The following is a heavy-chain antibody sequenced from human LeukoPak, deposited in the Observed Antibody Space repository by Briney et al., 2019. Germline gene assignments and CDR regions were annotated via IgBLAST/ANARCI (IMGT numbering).Heavy chain of an antibody. Sequence: GGSLRLSCAASGFTFSSYGMHWVRQAPGKGLEWVAVISYDGSNKYYADSVKGRFTISRDNSKNTLYLQMNSLRAGDTAVYYCAKMLAGIYFDHWGQGTLVTVSP. CDR3: AKMLAGIYFDH. CDR1: GFTFSSYG. V-gene: IGHV3-30*18. D-gene: IGHD3-10*02. J-gene: IGHJ4*02. CDR2: ISYDGSNK.